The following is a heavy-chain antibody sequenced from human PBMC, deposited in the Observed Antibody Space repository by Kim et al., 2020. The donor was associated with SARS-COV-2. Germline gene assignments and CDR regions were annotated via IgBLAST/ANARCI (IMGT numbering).Heavy chain of an antibody. D-gene: IGHD2-2*02. Sequence: SETLSLTCTVSRGSISSYYWSWIRQPAGKGLEWIGRIYTSGSTNDNPSLKSRVTMSVDTSKNQFSLKLSSVTAADTAVYYCARDGCSSSSCYMYYMDVWGKGTTVTVSS. V-gene: IGHV4-4*07. CDR1: RGSISSYY. CDR3: ARDGCSSSSCYMYYMDV. CDR2: IYTSGST. J-gene: IGHJ6*03.